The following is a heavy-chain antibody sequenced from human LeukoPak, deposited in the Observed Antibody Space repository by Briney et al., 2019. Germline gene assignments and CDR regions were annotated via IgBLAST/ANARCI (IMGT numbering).Heavy chain of an antibody. D-gene: IGHD3-9*01. Sequence: GGSLRLSCAASGFTFSGYAMHWVRQAPGKGLERVSEISRDGDSTHYADSVKGRFFVFRDNSKNTLYLQMNSLRAEDTAVYYCAKDLRYDILTGYPPLDYWGQGTLVTVSS. CDR3: AKDLRYDILTGYPPLDY. V-gene: IGHV3-64*02. CDR2: ISRDGDST. CDR1: GFTFSGYA. J-gene: IGHJ4*02.